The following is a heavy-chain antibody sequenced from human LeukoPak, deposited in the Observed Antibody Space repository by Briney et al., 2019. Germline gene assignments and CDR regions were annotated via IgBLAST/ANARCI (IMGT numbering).Heavy chain of an antibody. CDR1: GFTFRSYW. V-gene: IGHV3-74*01. J-gene: IGHJ5*02. D-gene: IGHD3-3*01. CDR2: ISDDGSSA. Sequence: QSGGSLRLSCTASGFTFRSYWMHWVRQIPGKGLMWVSRISDDGSSASYADSVKGRFTISRDNSKNTLYLQMNSLRAEDTAVYYCARDGRGPIFGVVNPSPGWFDPWGQGTLVTVSS. CDR3: ARDGRGPIFGVVNPSPGWFDP.